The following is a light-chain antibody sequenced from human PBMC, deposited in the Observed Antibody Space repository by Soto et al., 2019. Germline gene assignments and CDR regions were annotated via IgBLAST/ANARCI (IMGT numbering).Light chain of an antibody. J-gene: IGLJ1*01. V-gene: IGLV1-40*01. Sequence: QSVLTQPPSVSGAPGQRVTISCTRSSSNIGAGYDVHWYQQLPGTAPKLLIYGNSNRPSGVPDRFSGSKSGTSASLAITGLQAEDEADYYCQSYDSSLSGVVFGTGTKLTVL. CDR3: QSYDSSLSGVV. CDR1: SSNIGAGYD. CDR2: GNS.